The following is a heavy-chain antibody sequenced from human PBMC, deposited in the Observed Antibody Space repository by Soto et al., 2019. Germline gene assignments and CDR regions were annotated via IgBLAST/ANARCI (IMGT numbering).Heavy chain of an antibody. CDR2: IWYDGSNK. J-gene: IGHJ4*02. Sequence: GGSLRLSCAASGFTFSSYGMHWVRQAPGKGLEWVAVIWYDGSNKYYADSVKGRFTISRDNSKNTLYLQMNSLSAEDTAVYYCARDARWDSGGWEFDYWGQGTLVTVSS. V-gene: IGHV3-33*01. CDR3: ARDARWDSGGWEFDY. CDR1: GFTFSSYG. D-gene: IGHD6-19*01.